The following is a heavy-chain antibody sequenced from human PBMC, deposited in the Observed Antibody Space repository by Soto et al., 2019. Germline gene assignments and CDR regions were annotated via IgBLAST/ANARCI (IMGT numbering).Heavy chain of an antibody. V-gene: IGHV4-34*01. CDR2: IHHSGST. J-gene: IGHJ4*02. CDR1: GRSFRGYS. CDR3: ARGMRIHLDY. Sequence: QVQLQQWGAGLLKPSEPLSLTCAVYGRSFRGYSWSWIRQTPGKGLEWIGEIHHSGSTNSNPSLKSRVTISVDKSKNQFSLKLRSVTAADTAVDYCARGMRIHLDYWGQGTLVTVSS. D-gene: IGHD2-15*01.